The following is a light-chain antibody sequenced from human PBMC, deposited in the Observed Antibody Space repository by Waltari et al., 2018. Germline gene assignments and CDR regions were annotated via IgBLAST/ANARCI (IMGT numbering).Light chain of an antibody. Sequence: QAVLTQPASLSASPGASASLTCTLRSGINVGTYRIYWYQQKPGSPPQYLLRYKSDSDKQQGSGVPSRFSGSKDASANAGILLISGLQSGDEAGHFCMDWHNSGSVFGGGTKLNVL. J-gene: IGLJ2*01. CDR3: MDWHNSGSV. CDR1: SGINVGTYR. V-gene: IGLV5-45*01. CDR2: YKSDSDK.